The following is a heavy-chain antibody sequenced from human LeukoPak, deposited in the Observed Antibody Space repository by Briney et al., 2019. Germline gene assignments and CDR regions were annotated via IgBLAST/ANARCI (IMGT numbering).Heavy chain of an antibody. D-gene: IGHD6-6*01. V-gene: IGHV3-33*01. CDR1: GFTFSSYG. J-gene: IGHJ6*02. CDR2: IWYDGSNK. CDR3: ARDRIAARPRGYYYYYGMDV. Sequence: QPGGSLRLSCAASGFTFSSYGMHWVRQAPGKGLEWVAVIWYDGSNKYYADSVEGRFTISRDNSKNTLYLQMNSLRAEDTAVYYCARDRIAARPRGYYYYYGMDVWGQGTTVTVSS.